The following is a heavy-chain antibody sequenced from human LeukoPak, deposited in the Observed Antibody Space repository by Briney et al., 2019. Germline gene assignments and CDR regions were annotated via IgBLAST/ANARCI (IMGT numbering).Heavy chain of an antibody. CDR3: ARDRGYSTFDY. CDR2: ISDSGITT. CDR1: GITLSNYG. J-gene: IGHJ4*02. V-gene: IGHV3-23*01. D-gene: IGHD4-23*01. Sequence: GGSLRLSCAVSGITLSNYGMSWVRQAPGKGLEWVAGISDSGITTNYADSVKGRFTISRDNPKNTLYLQMNSLRAEDTAVYYCARDRGYSTFDYWGQGTLVTVSS.